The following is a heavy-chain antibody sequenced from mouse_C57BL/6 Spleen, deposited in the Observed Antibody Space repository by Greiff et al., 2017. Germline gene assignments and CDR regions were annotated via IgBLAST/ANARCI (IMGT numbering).Heavy chain of an antibody. CDR3: ARKGGSVSPLGY. CDR1: GYSFTGYY. J-gene: IGHJ2*01. V-gene: IGHV1-42*01. D-gene: IGHD3-1*01. CDR2: INPSTGGT. Sequence: EVQLQQSGPELVKPGASVKISCKASGYSFTGYYMNWVKQSPEKSLEWIGEINPSTGGTTYNQKFKAKATLTVAKSSSTAYMQLKSLTSEDSAVYYCARKGGSVSPLGYWGQGTTLTVSS.